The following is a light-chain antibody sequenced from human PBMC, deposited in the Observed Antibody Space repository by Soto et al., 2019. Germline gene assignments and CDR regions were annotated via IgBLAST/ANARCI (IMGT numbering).Light chain of an antibody. CDR1: SSDVGGYNY. CDR3: SSYTSSSTPVYV. Sequence: ALTQPASVSGSPGQSITISCTGTSSDVGGYNYVSWYQQHPGKAPKLMIYDVSNRPSGVSNRFSGSKSGNTASLTISGLQAEDEADYYCSSYTSSSTPVYVFGTGTKLTVL. CDR2: DVS. V-gene: IGLV2-14*01. J-gene: IGLJ1*01.